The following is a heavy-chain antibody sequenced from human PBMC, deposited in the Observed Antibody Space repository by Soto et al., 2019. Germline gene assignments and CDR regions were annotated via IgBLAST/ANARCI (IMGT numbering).Heavy chain of an antibody. CDR3: ARCAYISGWYCYFDF. J-gene: IGHJ4*02. Sequence: GGSLRLSCAASRFTFTTYAMNWVRQAPGKGLEWVALMSSDGTNEHYADSVRGRFTVSRDNSRNTLFLQMNNLRTDDTAVYYCARCAYISGWYCYFDFWGLGTLVTVSS. V-gene: IGHV3-30-3*01. CDR2: MSSDGTNE. CDR1: RFTFTTYA. D-gene: IGHD6-19*01.